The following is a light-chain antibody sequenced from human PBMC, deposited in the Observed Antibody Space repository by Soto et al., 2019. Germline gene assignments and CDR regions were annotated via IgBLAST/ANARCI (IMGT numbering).Light chain of an antibody. CDR3: QQYCRSPLT. Sequence: ENVLTQSPGTLSLSPGERATLSCGASQSTTYLAWYQQKPGQAPRLLIYGASSRAAGIPDRFSGSGSGTDFTLTISRLEPEDFAMYYCQQYCRSPLTFGGGTKVEIK. J-gene: IGKJ4*01. CDR1: QSTTY. V-gene: IGKV3-20*01. CDR2: GAS.